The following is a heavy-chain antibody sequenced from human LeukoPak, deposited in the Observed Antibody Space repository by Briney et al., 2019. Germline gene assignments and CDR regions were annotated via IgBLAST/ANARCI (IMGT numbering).Heavy chain of an antibody. D-gene: IGHD3-10*01. J-gene: IGHJ4*02. CDR3: AQDIPPYGSGSPRPDY. Sequence: PSETLSLTCTVSGGSISSYYWSWIRQPPGKGLEWIGYIYYSGSTNYNPSLKSRVTISVDTSKNQFSLKLSSVTAADTAVYYCAQDIPPYGSGSPRPDYWGQGTLVTVSS. V-gene: IGHV4-59*01. CDR2: IYYSGST. CDR1: GGSISSYY.